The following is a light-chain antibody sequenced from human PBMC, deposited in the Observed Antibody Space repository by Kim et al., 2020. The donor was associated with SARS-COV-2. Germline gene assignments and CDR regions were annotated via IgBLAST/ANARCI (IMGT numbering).Light chain of an antibody. Sequence: DIQMTQSSSSLSASVGDRVTITCRASQGISNFLAWYQQKPGKAPRLLIYAASTVQSGVPSRFSGSGSGTDFSLTISRLQPEDVATYYCQKYNSAPPLTFGGGTKVDIK. J-gene: IGKJ4*01. CDR1: QGISNF. CDR2: AAS. CDR3: QKYNSAPPLT. V-gene: IGKV1-27*01.